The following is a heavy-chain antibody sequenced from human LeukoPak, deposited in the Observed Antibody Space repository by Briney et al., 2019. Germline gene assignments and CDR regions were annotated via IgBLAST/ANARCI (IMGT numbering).Heavy chain of an antibody. CDR1: GGSFTDYY. CDR3: ARVATYYYDSSGYYPWDY. CDR2: INHSGST. Sequence: SETLSLTCAVYGGSFTDYYWSWIRQPPGKGLEWIGEINHSGSTNYNPSLKSRVTISVDTSKKQFSLKLTSVSAADAAVYYCARVATYYYDSSGYYPWDYWGQGTLVTVSS. J-gene: IGHJ4*02. D-gene: IGHD3-22*01. V-gene: IGHV4-34*01.